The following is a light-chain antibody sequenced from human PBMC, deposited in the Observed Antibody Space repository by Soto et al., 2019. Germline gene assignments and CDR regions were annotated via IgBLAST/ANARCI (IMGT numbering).Light chain of an antibody. CDR3: SSYRSGSTLVV. J-gene: IGLJ2*01. CDR2: EVT. Sequence: QSALTQPASVSGSPGQWITISCTGTSSDIGGYNYVSWYQQHPGKAPKLMIYEVTHRPSGISDRFSGSKSGNTASLTISGLQAEDEADYYCSSYRSGSTLVVFGGGTKLTVL. V-gene: IGLV2-14*01. CDR1: SSDIGGYNY.